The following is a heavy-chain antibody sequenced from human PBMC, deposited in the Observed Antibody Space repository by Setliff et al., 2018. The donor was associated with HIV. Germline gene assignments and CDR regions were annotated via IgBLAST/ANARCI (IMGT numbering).Heavy chain of an antibody. CDR2: IPGDGSTT. V-gene: IGHV3-74*01. D-gene: IGHD3-22*01. CDR1: GFTFSSYW. CDR3: VGFSRDSSGYYNSWGQGTLVTVSSGKGGYYYYYYYMDV. J-gene: IGHJ6*03. Sequence: GGSLRLSCAASGFTFSSYWMHWVRQAPGKGLVWVSRIPGDGSTTTYADSVKGRFTISRDNAKNSLYLQMNSLRAEDTAVYYCVGFSRDSSGYYNSWGQGTLVTVSSGKGGYYYYYYYMDVWGKGTTVTVSS.